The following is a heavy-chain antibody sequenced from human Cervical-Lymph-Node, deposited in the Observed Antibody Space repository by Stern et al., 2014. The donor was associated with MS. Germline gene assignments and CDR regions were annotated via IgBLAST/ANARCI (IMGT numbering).Heavy chain of an antibody. D-gene: IGHD3-16*01. CDR1: GYSFTNYW. Sequence: VQLVESGAEVKKPGESLKISCKASGYSFTNYWIVWVRQVPGKGLEWMGVIYPGDSDTEYSPSFQGPLTISADTSTRPAYLQWSSLKASGTAMYYCARRRGDWYFDLWGRGTLVTVSS. V-gene: IGHV5-51*03. CDR2: IYPGDSDT. J-gene: IGHJ2*01. CDR3: ARRRGDWYFDL.